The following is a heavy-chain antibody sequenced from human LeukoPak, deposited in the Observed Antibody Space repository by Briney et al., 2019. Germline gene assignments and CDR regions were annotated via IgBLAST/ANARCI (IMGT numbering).Heavy chain of an antibody. Sequence: GGSLRLSCAASGFTFSSYGMHWVRQAPGTGLERVAVISYDGSNKYYADSVKGRFTISRDSSKNTLYLQMNSLRAEDTAVYYCAKDGVATIMGGYFDYWGQGTLVTVSS. J-gene: IGHJ4*02. CDR2: ISYDGSNK. V-gene: IGHV3-30*18. CDR1: GFTFSSYG. CDR3: AKDGVATIMGGYFDY. D-gene: IGHD5-12*01.